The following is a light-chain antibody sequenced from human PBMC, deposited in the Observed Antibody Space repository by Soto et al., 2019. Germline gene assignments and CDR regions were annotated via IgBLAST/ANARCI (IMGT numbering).Light chain of an antibody. CDR2: AAS. CDR3: QQSYSTPVT. V-gene: IGKV1-39*01. Sequence: DIPMTQSPSSLSASVGDRVTITCRASQSISSYLNWYQQKPEKAPKLLIYAASSLQSGVPSRFSGSGSGTDFTLTISSLQPEDFATYYCQQSYSTPVTFGQGTKVEIK. J-gene: IGKJ1*01. CDR1: QSISSY.